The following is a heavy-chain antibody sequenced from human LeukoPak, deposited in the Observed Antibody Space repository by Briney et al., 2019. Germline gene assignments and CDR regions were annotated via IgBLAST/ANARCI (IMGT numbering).Heavy chain of an antibody. J-gene: IGHJ6*03. CDR3: ARIGLDERKYYYYYYMDV. CDR1: GGSISSYF. Sequence: SETLSLTCSVSGGSISSYFWSWIRQPAGKGLEWIGRIYTSGSTNYNPSLKSRVTMSVDTSKKQFSLKPSSVTAADTAVYYCARIGLDERKYYYYYYMDVWGKGTTVTVSS. D-gene: IGHD1-1*01. CDR2: IYTSGST. V-gene: IGHV4-4*07.